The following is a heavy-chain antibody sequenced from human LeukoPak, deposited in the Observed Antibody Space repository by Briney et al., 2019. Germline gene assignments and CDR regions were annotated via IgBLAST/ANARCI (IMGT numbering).Heavy chain of an antibody. CDR2: ISSSSSYI. CDR3: ARGGGVAVADHYYYYGMDV. D-gene: IGHD6-19*01. CDR1: GFTFSSYS. J-gene: IGHJ6*02. Sequence: GGSLRLSCAASGFTFSSYSMNWVRQAPGKGLEWVSSISSSSSYIYYADSVKGRFTISRDNAKNSLYLQMNSLRAEDTAVYYCARGGGVAVADHYYYYGMDVWGQGTTVTVSS. V-gene: IGHV3-21*01.